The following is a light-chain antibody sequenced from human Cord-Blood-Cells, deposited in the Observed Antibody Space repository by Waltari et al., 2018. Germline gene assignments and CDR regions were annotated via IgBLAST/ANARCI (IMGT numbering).Light chain of an antibody. V-gene: IGKV1-5*01. J-gene: IGKJ1*01. CDR2: DAS. CDR3: QQYNSYST. CDR1: QSISSW. Sequence: DIQMTQSTSTLSASVGDRVTITCRASQSISSWLAWYQQKPGKAPQLLIYDASSLESGVPSRFSGSGSGTEFTLTISSLQPDDFATYYCQQYNSYSTFGQGTKVEIK.